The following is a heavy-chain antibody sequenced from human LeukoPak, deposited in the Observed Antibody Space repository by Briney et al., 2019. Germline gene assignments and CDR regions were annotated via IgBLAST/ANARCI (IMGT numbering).Heavy chain of an antibody. CDR2: IYPDESNI. CDR3: ARPPSRGYSSSFEY. J-gene: IGHJ4*02. V-gene: IGHV5-51*01. D-gene: IGHD2-2*03. CDR1: GYSFATYW. Sequence: GESLKISCKGSGYSFATYWIAWVRQMPGKGLEWMGIIYPDESNIRYSPSFQGQVTLSADKSLSTAYLQWSGLNASDTAIYYCARPPSRGYSSSFEYWGQGTLVTVSS.